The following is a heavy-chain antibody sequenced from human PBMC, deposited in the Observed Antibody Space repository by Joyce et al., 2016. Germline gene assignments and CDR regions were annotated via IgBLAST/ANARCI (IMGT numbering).Heavy chain of an antibody. V-gene: IGHV1-2*02. J-gene: IGHJ6*02. CDR1: GYTFTGHY. CDR3: ARNGKGFYGMDV. Sequence: QVQLVQSGAEVKTPGASVKVSCKASGYTFTGHYLYWVRQAPGQGLEWMGWSNPNSGGTNYAQKFQGRVTMTRDTSISTAYMELSRLRSDDTAVYYCARNGKGFYGMDVWGQGTTVTVSS. CDR2: SNPNSGGT.